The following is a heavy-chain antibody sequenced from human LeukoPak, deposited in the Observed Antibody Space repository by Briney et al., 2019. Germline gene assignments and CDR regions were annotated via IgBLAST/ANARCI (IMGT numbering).Heavy chain of an antibody. CDR1: GYSISSGYY. V-gene: IGHV4-38-2*02. CDR2: IYHGGST. D-gene: IGHD3-10*01. CDR3: AREGLAQNYYYGSGSYYSDFDY. Sequence: SETLSLTCSVSGYSISSGYYWGWIRQPPGMGLEWIVNIYHGGSTYYNPSLKSRVTISVDTSKNQFSLKLSSVTAADTAVYYCAREGLAQNYYYGSGSYYSDFDYWGQGTLVTVSS. J-gene: IGHJ4*02.